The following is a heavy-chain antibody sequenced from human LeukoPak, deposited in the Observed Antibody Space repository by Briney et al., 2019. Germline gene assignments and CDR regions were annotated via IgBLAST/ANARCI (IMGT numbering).Heavy chain of an antibody. J-gene: IGHJ4*02. CDR1: GFTFSSYG. V-gene: IGHV3-30*02. CDR2: IRYDGSNK. D-gene: IGHD3-3*01. Sequence: EGSLRLSCAASGFTFSSYGMHWVRQAPGKGLEWVAFIRYDGSNKYYADSVKGRFTISRDNSKNTLYLQMNSLRAEDTAVYYCAKDQLRFLEWSHFDYWGQGTLVTVSS. CDR3: AKDQLRFLEWSHFDY.